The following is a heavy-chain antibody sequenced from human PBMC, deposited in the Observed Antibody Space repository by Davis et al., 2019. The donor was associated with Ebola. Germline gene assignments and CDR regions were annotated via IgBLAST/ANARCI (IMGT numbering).Heavy chain of an antibody. J-gene: IGHJ4*02. CDR1: GYSFTNYA. CDR3: ARCEENPDTTMVSCFDY. D-gene: IGHD5-18*01. V-gene: IGHV7-4-1*04. Sequence: ASVKVSCKASGYSFTNYAMNWVRQAPGQGPEWMGWINTDTGNPTYAQGFTGRFVFSLDTSVSMAYLQISSLKAEDTAVYYCARCEENPDTTMVSCFDYWGQGTLVTVSS. CDR2: INTDTGNP.